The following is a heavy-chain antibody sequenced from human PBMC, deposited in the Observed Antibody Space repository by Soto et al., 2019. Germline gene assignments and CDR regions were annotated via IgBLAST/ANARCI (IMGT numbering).Heavy chain of an antibody. CDR3: TRHAIIPKLQYGMDV. V-gene: IGHV4-59*01. CDR2: IFYRGNT. CDR1: GGSISGYY. Sequence: XETLSLTCTVSGGSISGYYWTWIRQPPGKGLEWIGYIFYRGNTLYNPSLQSRVTVSVDTSKNQFSLRLSSVTAADTAVHYCTRHAIIPKLQYGMDVWGQGTSVTVSS. J-gene: IGHJ6*02. D-gene: IGHD2-15*01.